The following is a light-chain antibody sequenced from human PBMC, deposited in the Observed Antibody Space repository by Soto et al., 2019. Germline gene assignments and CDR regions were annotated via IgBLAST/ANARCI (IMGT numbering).Light chain of an antibody. CDR3: QKYNSAPPFT. Sequence: DIQMTQSPSFLSASVGDRVTITCRASQGISNYLAWYQQKPGKVPKLLIYAASTLQSGVPSRFSGTGSGTDFTLTIRSLQPEDVATYYCQKYNSAPPFTFGPGTKVDIK. CDR2: AAS. CDR1: QGISNY. J-gene: IGKJ3*01. V-gene: IGKV1-27*01.